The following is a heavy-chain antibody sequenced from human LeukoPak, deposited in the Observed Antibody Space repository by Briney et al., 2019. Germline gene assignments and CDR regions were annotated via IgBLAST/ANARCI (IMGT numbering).Heavy chain of an antibody. CDR1: GSTFSSYA. CDR2: ISGSGGST. D-gene: IGHD3-10*01. Sequence: PGGSLRLSCAASGSTFSSYAMSWVRQAPGKGLEWVSAISGSGGSTYYADSVKGRFTISRDNSKNTLYLQMNSLRAEDTAVYYCEKDGALLLGLGELPTPFFDYGAREP. J-gene: IGHJ4*02. CDR3: EKDGALLLGLGELPTPFFDY. V-gene: IGHV3-23*01.